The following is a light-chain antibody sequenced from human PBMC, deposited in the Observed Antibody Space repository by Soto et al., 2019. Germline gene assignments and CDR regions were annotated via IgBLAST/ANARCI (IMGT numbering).Light chain of an antibody. CDR1: QSVWGGL. CDR3: QQYGSPWT. Sequence: ETVLTQSPGTLSLSPGERATRSCRASQSVWGGLLAWYQHKPGQTPRLLIYGASSRATGIPDRFSGSGSGTDFTLTISRLEPEDFAVYYCQQYGSPWTFGQGTKVEIK. V-gene: IGKV3-20*01. J-gene: IGKJ1*01. CDR2: GAS.